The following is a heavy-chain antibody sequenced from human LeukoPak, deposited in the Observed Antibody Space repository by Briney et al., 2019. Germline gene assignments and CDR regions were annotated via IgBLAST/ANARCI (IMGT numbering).Heavy chain of an antibody. Sequence: SETLSLTCTVSGGSISSYYWSWIRQPPGKGLEWIGYIYYSGSTNYNPSLKSRVTISVDTSKNQFSLKLSSVTAADTAVYYCARDHYDILTGYYTMSGAFDIWGQGTMVTVSS. V-gene: IGHV4-59*01. CDR2: IYYSGST. D-gene: IGHD3-9*01. CDR1: GGSISSYY. J-gene: IGHJ3*02. CDR3: ARDHYDILTGYYTMSGAFDI.